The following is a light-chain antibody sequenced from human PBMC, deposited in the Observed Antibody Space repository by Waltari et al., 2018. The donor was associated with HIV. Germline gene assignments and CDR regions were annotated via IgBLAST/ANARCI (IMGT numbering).Light chain of an antibody. CDR2: DVS. CDR1: KCVEKY. J-gene: IGKJ5*01. Sequence: EVVLTQSPGTLSLSPGETATLSCRASKCVEKYIAWDQQKPGQAPRLLMYDVSNRATGIPVRFSGSGSGTDFMLTISSLEPEDFAVYYCQQRSNWPPITFGQGTRLEIK. V-gene: IGKV3-11*01. CDR3: QQRSNWPPIT.